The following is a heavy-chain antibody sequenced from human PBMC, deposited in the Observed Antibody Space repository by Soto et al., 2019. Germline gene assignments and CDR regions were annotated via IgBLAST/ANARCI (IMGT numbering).Heavy chain of an antibody. V-gene: IGHV5-10-1*01. CDR2: IDPSDSYT. CDR1: GCSFTSYW. J-gene: IGHJ6*02. Sequence: GESLKISCKGSGCSFTSYWISWVRQMPGKGLEWMGRIDPSDSYTNYSPSFQGHVTISADKSISTAYLQWSSLKASDTAMYYCARLSTYYYGSGSYYRSNYYGMYVWGQGSTVPVSS. D-gene: IGHD3-10*01. CDR3: ARLSTYYYGSGSYYRSNYYGMYV.